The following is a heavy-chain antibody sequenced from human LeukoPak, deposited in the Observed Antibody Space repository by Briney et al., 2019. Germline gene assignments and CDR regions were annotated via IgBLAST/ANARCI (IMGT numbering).Heavy chain of an antibody. V-gene: IGHV3-21*01. CDR1: GFTFSSYS. J-gene: IGHJ6*03. CDR2: ISSSSSYI. D-gene: IGHD6-25*01. CDR3: ARDKVASQRAAYYMDV. Sequence: GGSLRLSCAASGFTFSSYSMNWVRQAPGKGLEWVSSISSSSSYIYYADSVKGRFTISRDNAKNSLYLQMNSLRAEDTAVYYCARDKVASQRAAYYMDVWGEGTTVTVSS.